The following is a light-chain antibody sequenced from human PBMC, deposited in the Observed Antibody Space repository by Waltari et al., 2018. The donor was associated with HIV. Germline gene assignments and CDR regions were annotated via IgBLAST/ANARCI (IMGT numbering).Light chain of an antibody. CDR1: QSVTGTY. V-gene: IGKV3-20*01. J-gene: IGKJ2*01. CDR3: QQYASTPYT. Sequence: EIVLTQSPGPLSLFPGDRVTLSCKASQSVTGTYLAWYHQRPGQAPRLLMFDVSARATDIPDRFSASGSVTDFTLNISRVEPEDFGLYYCQQYASTPYTFGQGTKLEI. CDR2: DVS.